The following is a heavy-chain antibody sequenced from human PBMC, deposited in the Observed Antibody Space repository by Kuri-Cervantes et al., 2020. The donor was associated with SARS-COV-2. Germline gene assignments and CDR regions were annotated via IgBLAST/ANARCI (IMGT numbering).Heavy chain of an antibody. Sequence: GESLKISCAASGFTVSTNYMSWVRQAPGKGLEWVAVIWYDGKKKYYGDPVKGRFIISRDNSKNMLFLQMNSLRAEDTAVYYCVRDGDHWNFDYWGQGTLVTVSS. D-gene: IGHD1-1*01. V-gene: IGHV3-33*08. CDR2: IWYDGKKK. J-gene: IGHJ4*02. CDR1: GFTVSTNY. CDR3: VRDGDHWNFDY.